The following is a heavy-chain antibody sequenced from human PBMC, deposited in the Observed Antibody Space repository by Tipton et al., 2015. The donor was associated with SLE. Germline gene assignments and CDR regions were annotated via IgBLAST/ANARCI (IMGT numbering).Heavy chain of an antibody. J-gene: IGHJ4*01. V-gene: IGHV4-34*01. CDR1: GGSFSGYS. CDR3: ARGAKERITLVRVRPYYFDY. CDR2: TNPSGNT. Sequence: TLSLTCAIYGGSFSGYSWSWIRQPPGKGLEWIGQTNPSGNTNNNPSLKSRVTISVDTSNNQLSLKLSSVTASDTAVYYCARGAKERITLVRVRPYYFDYWGQGSLVTVSS. D-gene: IGHD3-10*01.